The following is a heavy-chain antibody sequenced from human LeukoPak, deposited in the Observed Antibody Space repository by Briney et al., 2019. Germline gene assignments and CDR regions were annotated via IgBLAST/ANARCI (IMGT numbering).Heavy chain of an antibody. V-gene: IGHV1-69*01. J-gene: IGHJ4*02. D-gene: IGHD6-13*01. Sequence: SVKVSCKASGGTFSSYAISWVRQAPGQGLEWMGGIIPIFGTANYAQKFQGRVTITADESTSTAYMELSSLRSEDTAVYYCARIGAIQQLANHFDYWGQGTLVAVSS. CDR2: IIPIFGTA. CDR3: ARIGAIQQLANHFDY. CDR1: GGTFSSYA.